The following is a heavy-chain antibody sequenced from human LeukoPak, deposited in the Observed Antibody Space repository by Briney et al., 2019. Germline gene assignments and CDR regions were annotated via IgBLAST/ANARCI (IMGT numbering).Heavy chain of an antibody. D-gene: IGHD4-17*01. CDR3: AREMYGEEVDY. J-gene: IGHJ4*02. CDR1: GFTLSSYW. V-gene: IGHV3-7*01. Sequence: GGSLRLSCAASGFTLSSYWMSWVRQAPGKGLEWVANIKQDGSEKYYVDSVKGRFTISRDNAKNSLYLQMNSLRVEDTAVYYCAREMYGEEVDYWGQGTLVTVSS. CDR2: IKQDGSEK.